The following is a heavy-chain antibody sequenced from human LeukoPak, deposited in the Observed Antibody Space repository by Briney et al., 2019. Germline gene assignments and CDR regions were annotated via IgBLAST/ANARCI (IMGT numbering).Heavy chain of an antibody. CDR1: GFTFSSYW. Sequence: PGGSLRLSCAASGFTFSSYWMSWVRQAPGKGLEWVANINQDGSEKYYVDSVKGRFTISRDNAKNSLYLQMNSLRAEDTAVYYCATDQYCSSTSCDYFDYWGQGTLVTVSS. CDR2: INQDGSEK. CDR3: ATDQYCSSTSCDYFDY. J-gene: IGHJ4*02. D-gene: IGHD2-2*01. V-gene: IGHV3-7*01.